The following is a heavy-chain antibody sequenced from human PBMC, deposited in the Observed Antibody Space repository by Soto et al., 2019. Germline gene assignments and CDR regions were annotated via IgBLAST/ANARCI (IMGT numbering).Heavy chain of an antibody. CDR1: GFTFSSYA. CDR2: ISYDGSNK. D-gene: IGHD6-25*01. J-gene: IGHJ4*02. CDR3: ARVAVETATIHVFDY. V-gene: IGHV3-30-3*01. Sequence: QVQLVESGGGVVQPGRSLRLSCAASGFTFSSYAMHWVRQAPGKGLEWVAVISYDGSNKYYADSVKGRFTISRDNSKNTLYLQMNSLRAEDTAVYYCARVAVETATIHVFDYWGQGTLVTVSS.